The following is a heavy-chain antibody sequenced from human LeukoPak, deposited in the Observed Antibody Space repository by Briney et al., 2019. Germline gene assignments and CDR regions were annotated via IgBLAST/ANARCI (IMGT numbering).Heavy chain of an antibody. J-gene: IGHJ3*02. V-gene: IGHV5-51*01. D-gene: IGHD1-26*01. CDR1: GYTFSSNW. CDR2: IYPGDSDT. Sequence: GESLKISCKGSGYTFSSNWIGWVRQMPGKGLEWMGIIYPGDSDTRYSPSFQGQVTISADKSSSAAYLQWSSLKASDTAMYYCARHRVGIYSRNHAFDIWGQGTMVTVSS. CDR3: ARHRVGIYSRNHAFDI.